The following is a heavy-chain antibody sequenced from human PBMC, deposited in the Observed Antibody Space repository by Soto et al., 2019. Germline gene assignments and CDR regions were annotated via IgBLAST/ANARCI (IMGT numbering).Heavy chain of an antibody. CDR1: GGSISSGGYY. Sequence: SETLSLTCTVSGGSISSGGYYWSWIRQHPGKGLEWIGYIYYSGSTYYNPSLKSRVTISVDTSKNQFSLKLSSVTAADTAVYYCARDGYGSGSTGFDYWGQGTLVTVSS. D-gene: IGHD3-10*01. CDR3: ARDGYGSGSTGFDY. V-gene: IGHV4-31*03. CDR2: IYYSGST. J-gene: IGHJ4*02.